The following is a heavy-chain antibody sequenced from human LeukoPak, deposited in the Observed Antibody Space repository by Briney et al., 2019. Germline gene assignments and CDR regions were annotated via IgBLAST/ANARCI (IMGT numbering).Heavy chain of an antibody. Sequence: SETLSLTCAVSGGSISSGGYSWSWIRQPPGKGLEWIGYIYHSGSTYYNPSLKSRVTISVDRSKNQFSLKLSSVTAADTAVYYCARLSMVAATSWFDPWGQGALVTVSS. CDR2: IYHSGST. CDR3: ARLSMVAATSWFDP. J-gene: IGHJ5*02. CDR1: GGSISSGGYS. V-gene: IGHV4-30-2*01. D-gene: IGHD2-15*01.